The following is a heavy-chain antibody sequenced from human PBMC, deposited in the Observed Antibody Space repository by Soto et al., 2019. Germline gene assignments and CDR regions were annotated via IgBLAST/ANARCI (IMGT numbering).Heavy chain of an antibody. Sequence: QVQLQESGPGLVKPSQTLSLTCTVSGGSISSGDYWWSWIRQYPGKGLQWIGNIYYSGSTHYNPSLKSRVTISVDTSKNQFSLKLSSVTAADTALYYCARGASPWGQGTLVTVSS. V-gene: IGHV4-31*03. CDR2: IYYSGST. CDR3: ARGASP. J-gene: IGHJ5*02. CDR1: GGSISSGDYW.